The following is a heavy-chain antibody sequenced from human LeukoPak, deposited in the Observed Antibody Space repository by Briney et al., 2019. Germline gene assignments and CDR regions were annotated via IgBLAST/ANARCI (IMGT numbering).Heavy chain of an antibody. CDR1: GYTFTGYY. D-gene: IGHD3-22*01. CDR3: ARGGYGYYDSSGTFDY. Sequence: ASVKVSCKASGYTFTGYYMHWVRQAPGQGLEWMGWINPNSGGTNYAQKFQGRVTMTRDTSISTAYMELSRLRSDDTAVYYCARGGYGYYDSSGTFDYWGQGTLVTVSS. V-gene: IGHV1-2*02. J-gene: IGHJ4*02. CDR2: INPNSGGT.